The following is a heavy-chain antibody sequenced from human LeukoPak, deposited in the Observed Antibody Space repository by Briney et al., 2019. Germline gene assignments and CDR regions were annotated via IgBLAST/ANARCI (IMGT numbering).Heavy chain of an antibody. V-gene: IGHV3-23*01. CDR1: GFTFSSYA. CDR3: AKVIYTTGWSYFDN. J-gene: IGHJ4*02. CDR2: ISRSGGTT. Sequence: PGGSLRLSCSASGFTFSSYAMSWVRQAPGQGLEWVSTISRSGGTTYYAASVKGRVTISRDNSNNTLYLRMNSLRAEDTAVYYCAKVIYTTGWSYFDNWGQGTLFTVSS. D-gene: IGHD6-19*01.